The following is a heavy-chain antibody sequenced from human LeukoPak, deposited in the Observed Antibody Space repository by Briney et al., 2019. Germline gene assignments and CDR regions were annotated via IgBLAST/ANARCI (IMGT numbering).Heavy chain of an antibody. CDR1: GGSISRYY. V-gene: IGHV4-59*08. CDR2: IYYSGST. Sequence: PSETLSLTCTVSGGSISRYYWSWIRQPPGKGLDWIGYIYYSGSTNYNPSLKRRVTISVDTSKNQFSLKLSSVPAADTAVYYCARLSGVIGLDAFDIWGQGTMVTVSS. J-gene: IGHJ3*02. CDR3: ARLSGVIGLDAFDI. D-gene: IGHD3-10*01.